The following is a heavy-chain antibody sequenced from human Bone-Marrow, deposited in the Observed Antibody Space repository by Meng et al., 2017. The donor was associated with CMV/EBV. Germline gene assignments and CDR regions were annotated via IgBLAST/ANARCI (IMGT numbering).Heavy chain of an antibody. D-gene: IGHD4-23*01. V-gene: IGHV3-30*02. J-gene: IGHJ4*02. CDR3: AKARSVVTPYYFDY. Sequence: GESLKISCAASGFTFSSYGMHWVRQAPGKGLEWVAFIRYDGSNKYSADSVKGRFTISRDNSKNTLYLQMNSLRAEDTAVYYCAKARSVVTPYYFDYWGQGTLVTVSS. CDR1: GFTFSSYG. CDR2: IRYDGSNK.